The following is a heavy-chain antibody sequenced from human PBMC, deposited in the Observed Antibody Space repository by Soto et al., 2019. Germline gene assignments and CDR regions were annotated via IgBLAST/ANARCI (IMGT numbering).Heavy chain of an antibody. CDR3: ERRRGSSAGCQNFDY. CDR2: IKQDGSEK. D-gene: IGHD2-2*01. CDR1: GCTFRSYW. Sequence: EVQLLESGGGLVQPGGALRRSCAASGCTFRSYWMRWVRQAPGKGLEWGANIKQDGSEKYYVDSVKGRFTISRDNAKTSLDLQMNRQRAEDTAVYYSERRRGSSAGCQNFDYWGQGTLVNVSA. J-gene: IGHJ4*02. V-gene: IGHV3-7*01.